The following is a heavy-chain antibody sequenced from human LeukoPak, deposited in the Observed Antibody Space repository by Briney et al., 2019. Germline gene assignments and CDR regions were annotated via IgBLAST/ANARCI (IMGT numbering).Heavy chain of an antibody. Sequence: PSETLSLTCTVSGGSISSGNYYWSWIRQPAGKGLEWIGRVYTSGTTNYNPSLKSRVTISVDTSRNQFSLKLSSVTAADTAVYYCARETNYGPNFDYWGQGTLVTVSS. CDR2: VYTSGTT. J-gene: IGHJ4*02. V-gene: IGHV4-61*02. D-gene: IGHD4-17*01. CDR3: ARETNYGPNFDY. CDR1: GGSISSGNYY.